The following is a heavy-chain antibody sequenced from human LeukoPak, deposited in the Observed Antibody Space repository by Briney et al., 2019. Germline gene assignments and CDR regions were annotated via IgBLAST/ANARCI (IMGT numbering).Heavy chain of an antibody. Sequence: ASVKVSCKASGGTFSSYAISWVRQAPGQGLEWMGGIIPIFGTANYAQKFQGRVTITADESTSTAYMELSSLRSEDTAVYYCARVWSTRHGDYSNYYFDYWGQGTLVTVSS. CDR2: IIPIFGTA. CDR1: GGTFSSYA. V-gene: IGHV1-69*13. J-gene: IGHJ4*02. D-gene: IGHD4-11*01. CDR3: ARVWSTRHGDYSNYYFDY.